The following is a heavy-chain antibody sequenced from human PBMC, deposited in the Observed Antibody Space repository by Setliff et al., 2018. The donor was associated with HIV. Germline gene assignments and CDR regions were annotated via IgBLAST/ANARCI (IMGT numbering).Heavy chain of an antibody. D-gene: IGHD3-22*01. CDR3: AKISPRGYSDITTGRLTDPFDV. J-gene: IGHJ3*01. CDR2: IYWTEKT. CDR1: NSAMDSYY. V-gene: IGHV4-59*12. Sequence: SETLSLTCTVSNSAMDSYYWSWVRQSPGRGLEYIGYIYWTEKTDYNPSLKSRVTISLDTSGNQFSLKLNSVTGADTAVYYCAKISPRGYSDITTGRLTDPFDVWGPGTMVTVSS.